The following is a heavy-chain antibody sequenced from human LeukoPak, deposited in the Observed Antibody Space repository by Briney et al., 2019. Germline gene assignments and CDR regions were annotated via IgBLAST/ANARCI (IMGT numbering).Heavy chain of an antibody. D-gene: IGHD5-24*01. Sequence: GGSLRLSCVASGFAFSSYWMTWVRQAPGKGLEWVANIKQDGSKKSYVDSVKGRFTISRDNAKNSLYLQMNTLRAEATAIYYCTRVGYIDEGINYWGRGTLVTVSS. J-gene: IGHJ4*02. V-gene: IGHV3-7*04. CDR1: GFAFSSYW. CDR3: TRVGYIDEGINY. CDR2: IKQDGSKK.